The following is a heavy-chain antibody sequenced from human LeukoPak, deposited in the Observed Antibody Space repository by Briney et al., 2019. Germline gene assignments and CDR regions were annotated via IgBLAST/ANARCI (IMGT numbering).Heavy chain of an antibody. CDR2: ISGSGGST. Sequence: PGGSLRLSCAASGFTFSSYAMSWVRQAPGKGLEWASAISGSGGSTYYADSVKGRFTISRDNSKNTLYLQMNSLRAEDTAVYYCAKGGGYVTYYYMDVWGKGTTVTVSS. D-gene: IGHD5-12*01. CDR3: AKGGGYVTYYYMDV. V-gene: IGHV3-23*01. CDR1: GFTFSSYA. J-gene: IGHJ6*03.